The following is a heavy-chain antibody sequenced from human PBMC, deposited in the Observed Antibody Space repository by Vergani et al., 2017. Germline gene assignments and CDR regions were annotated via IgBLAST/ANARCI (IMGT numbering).Heavy chain of an antibody. CDR2: ISGSGGST. Sequence: EVQLLESGGGLVQPGGSLRLSCAASGFTFSSYAMSWVRQAPGKGLEWVSAISGSGGSTYYADSVKGRCTISRDNSKNTLYLQMNSLRAEDTAVYYCAGHKLVRGARMDVWGQGTTVSVSS. D-gene: IGHD3-10*01. CDR3: AGHKLVRGARMDV. V-gene: IGHV3-23*01. J-gene: IGHJ6*02. CDR1: GFTFSSYA.